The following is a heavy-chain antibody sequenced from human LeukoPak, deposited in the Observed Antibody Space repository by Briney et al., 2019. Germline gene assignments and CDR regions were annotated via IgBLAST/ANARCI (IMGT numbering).Heavy chain of an antibody. Sequence: GGSLRLSCAASGFTVSSNHMNWVRQAPGKGLEWVSVIYSGGSTYYADSVKGRFTISRDNSKNTLYPQMNSLRAEDTAVYYCAREVTSYNWFDPWGQGTLVTVSS. D-gene: IGHD2-21*02. CDR2: IYSGGST. CDR1: GFTVSSNH. J-gene: IGHJ5*02. CDR3: AREVTSYNWFDP. V-gene: IGHV3-53*01.